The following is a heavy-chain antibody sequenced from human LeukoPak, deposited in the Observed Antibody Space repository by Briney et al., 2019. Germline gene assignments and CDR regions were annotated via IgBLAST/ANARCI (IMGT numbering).Heavy chain of an antibody. CDR3: AKDGYDLWSGYDVFDY. V-gene: IGHV3-23*01. J-gene: IGHJ4*02. CDR1: GFTFSSYA. D-gene: IGHD3-3*01. CDR2: ISGSGGST. Sequence: PGGSLRLSCAASGFTFSSYAMSWVRQAPGKGLEWVSAISGSGGSTYYADSVKGRFTISRDNSKNTLYLQMNSLRAEDTAVYYCAKDGYDLWSGYDVFDYWGQGTLVTVSS.